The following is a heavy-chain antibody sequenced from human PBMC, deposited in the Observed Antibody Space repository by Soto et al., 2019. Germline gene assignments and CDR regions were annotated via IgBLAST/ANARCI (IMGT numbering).Heavy chain of an antibody. D-gene: IGHD2-15*01. V-gene: IGHV1-46*01. Sequence: QVQLVQSGAEVKKPGASVKVSCKASGYTFTSYYVHWVRQAPGQGLEWMGIINPGGGTSDAQKFQVRVTMTRDTSTSTVYMELSSLRSEDTAVYYCARVYCRGGSCYGIDSWGQGTLVTVSS. CDR2: INPGGGT. J-gene: IGHJ4*02. CDR1: GYTFTSYY. CDR3: ARVYCRGGSCYGIDS.